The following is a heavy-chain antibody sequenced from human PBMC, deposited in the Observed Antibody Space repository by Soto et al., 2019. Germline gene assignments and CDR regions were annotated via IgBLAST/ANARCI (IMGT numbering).Heavy chain of an antibody. J-gene: IGHJ4*02. CDR3: ARGVGRGWELDN. D-gene: IGHD6-19*01. V-gene: IGHV3-11*01. CDR1: GFTFSVYY. Sequence: QVQLVESGGGLVRPGGSLRLSCAASGFTFSVYYMSWIRQAPGKGLEWVSHISGSGKTIYYADSVKGRFSISRDNAEKSLYVQMSCMRGEDTAVYYWARGVGRGWELDNWGQGILVTVSS. CDR2: ISGSGKTI.